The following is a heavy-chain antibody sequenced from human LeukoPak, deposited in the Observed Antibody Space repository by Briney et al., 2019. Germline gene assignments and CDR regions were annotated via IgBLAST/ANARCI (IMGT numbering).Heavy chain of an antibody. CDR1: GFTFSSYE. Sequence: TGGSLRLSCAASGFTFSSYEMNWVRQAPGKGLEWVSYISSSGSTIYYADSVKGRFTISRDNAKNSLYLQMNSLRAEDTAVYYCARANGDILTGPYSDYWGQGTLVTVSS. J-gene: IGHJ4*02. CDR2: ISSSGSTI. D-gene: IGHD3-9*01. V-gene: IGHV3-48*03. CDR3: ARANGDILTGPYSDY.